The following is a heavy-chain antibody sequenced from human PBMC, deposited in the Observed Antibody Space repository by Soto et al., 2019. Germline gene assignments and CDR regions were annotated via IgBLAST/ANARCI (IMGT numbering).Heavy chain of an antibody. CDR2: ISYDGSNK. V-gene: IGHV3-30*18. CDR1: GFTFSSYG. CDR3: AKVAVAGPHFIDY. Sequence: QVQLVESGGGVVQPGRSLRLSCAASGFTFSSYGMHWVRQAPGKGLEWVAVISYDGSNKYYADSVKGRFTISRDNSKNTRYLQMNSLRAEDTAVYYCAKVAVAGPHFIDYWGQGTLVTVAS. D-gene: IGHD6-19*01. J-gene: IGHJ4*02.